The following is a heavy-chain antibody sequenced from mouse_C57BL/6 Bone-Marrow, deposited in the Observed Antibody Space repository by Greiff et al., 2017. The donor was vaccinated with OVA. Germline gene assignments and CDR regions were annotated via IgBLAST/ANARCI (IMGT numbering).Heavy chain of an antibody. CDR1: GYTFTSYG. J-gene: IGHJ2*01. CDR3: AKEFITTVDDY. D-gene: IGHD1-1*01. CDR2: IYPRSGNT. Sequence: QVQLQQSGAELARPGASVKLSCKASGYTFTSYGISWVKQRTGQGLEWIGEIYPRSGNTYYNEKFKGKATLTADKSSSTAYMKLRSLTSEDSAVYFCAKEFITTVDDYWGQGTTLTVSS. V-gene: IGHV1-81*01.